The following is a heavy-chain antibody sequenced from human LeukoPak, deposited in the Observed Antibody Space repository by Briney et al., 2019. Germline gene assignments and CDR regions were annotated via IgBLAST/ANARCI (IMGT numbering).Heavy chain of an antibody. CDR3: AKHVGEFPDY. J-gene: IGHJ4*02. Sequence: PGGSLRLSCAVSGFTVSDSYMSWVRQVPGKGLEWVSAISGSGGSTYYADSVRGRFTISRDNSKNTLYLQMNSLRAEDTAVYYCAKHVGEFPDYWGQGTLVTVSS. D-gene: IGHD3-10*01. CDR1: GFTVSDSY. V-gene: IGHV3-23*01. CDR2: ISGSGGST.